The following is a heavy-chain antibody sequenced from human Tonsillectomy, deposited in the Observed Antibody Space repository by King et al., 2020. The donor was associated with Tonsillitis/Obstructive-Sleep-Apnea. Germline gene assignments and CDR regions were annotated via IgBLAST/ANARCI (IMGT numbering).Heavy chain of an antibody. D-gene: IGHD4-11*01. CDR2: INPYSGGT. Sequence: QLVQSGAEVKKPGASVNVSCKASGYTFTAYYMHWVRQAPGHGPEWMGGINPYSGGTKYAQKFQGRVTMTRDTSISTAYLELRRPTSDDTAVYYCSYRGDAFDIWGQGTMVTVSS. CDR3: SYRGDAFDI. CDR1: GYTFTAYY. J-gene: IGHJ3*02. V-gene: IGHV1-2*02.